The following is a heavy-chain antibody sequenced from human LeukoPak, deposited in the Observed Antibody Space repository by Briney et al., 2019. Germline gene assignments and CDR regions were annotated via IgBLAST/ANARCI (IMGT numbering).Heavy chain of an antibody. CDR1: GFIFSNFC. J-gene: IGHJ4*02. V-gene: IGHV3-74*01. CDR3: VRDFRSADY. CDR2: ICPDGTIT. Sequence: GSLRLSCAASGFIFSNFCMHWVRQIPGKGLVWVSRICPDGTITNYADSVKGRFTISRDNAKNMVFLQMNSLRVDDTAIYYCVRDFRSADYWGQGILVTVSS.